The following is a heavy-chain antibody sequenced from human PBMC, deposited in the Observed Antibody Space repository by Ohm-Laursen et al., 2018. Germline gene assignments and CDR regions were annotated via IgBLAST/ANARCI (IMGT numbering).Heavy chain of an antibody. CDR3: ARDVRTDQSGSLRYGMDV. CDR1: GYTFTGYY. V-gene: IGHV1-2*02. D-gene: IGHD1-26*01. CDR2: INPNSGDT. J-gene: IGHJ6*02. Sequence: ASVKVSCKASGYTFTGYYMHWVRQAPGQGLEWMGWINPNSGDTNYAQKFQGRVTMARDTSISTAYMELSRLRSDDTAVYYCARDVRTDQSGSLRYGMDVWGQGTAVTVSS.